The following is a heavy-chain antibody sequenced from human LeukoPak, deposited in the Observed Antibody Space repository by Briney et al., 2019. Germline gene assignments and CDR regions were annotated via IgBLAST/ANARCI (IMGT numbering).Heavy chain of an antibody. Sequence: SETLSPTCAVYGGSFGGYYWSWIRQPPGKGLEWIGEINHSGSTNYNPSLKSRVNISVDTSKNQFSLKLSSVTAADTAVYYCARDDTLYYFDYWGQGTLVTVSS. CDR3: ARDDTLYYFDY. V-gene: IGHV4-34*01. J-gene: IGHJ4*02. CDR1: GGSFGGYY. CDR2: INHSGST. D-gene: IGHD3-9*01.